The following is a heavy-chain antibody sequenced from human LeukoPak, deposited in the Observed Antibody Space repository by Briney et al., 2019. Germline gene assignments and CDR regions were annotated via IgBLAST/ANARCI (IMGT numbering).Heavy chain of an antibody. D-gene: IGHD6-6*01. V-gene: IGHV1-2*02. CDR2: INPNSGGT. Sequence: GASVKVSCKASGYTFTGYYMHWVRQAPGQGLEWMGWINPNSGGTNYAQKFQGRVTMTRDTSISTAYMELSRLRSDDTAVYYCARLYRRGYSSSSGNYYMDVWGKGTTVTVSS. CDR3: ARLYRRGYSSSSGNYYMDV. CDR1: GYTFTGYY. J-gene: IGHJ6*03.